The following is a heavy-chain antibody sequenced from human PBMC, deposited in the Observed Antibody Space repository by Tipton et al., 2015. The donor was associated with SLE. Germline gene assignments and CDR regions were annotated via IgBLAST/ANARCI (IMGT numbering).Heavy chain of an antibody. CDR1: GFTFSSYS. J-gene: IGHJ4*02. V-gene: IGHV3-9*03. Sequence: SLRLSCAASGFTFSSYSMNWVRQAPGKGLEWVSGIGWNSGSIGYADSVKGRFTISRDNAKNSLYLQMNSLRAEDMALYYCAKAKGYSYGLDYFDYWGQGTLVTVSS. CDR3: AKAKGYSYGLDYFDY. D-gene: IGHD5-18*01. CDR2: IGWNSGSI.